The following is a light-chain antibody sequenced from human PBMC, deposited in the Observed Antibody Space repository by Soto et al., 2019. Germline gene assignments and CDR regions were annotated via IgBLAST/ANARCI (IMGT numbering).Light chain of an antibody. V-gene: IGKV3-15*01. J-gene: IGKJ4*01. Sequence: EIVMTQSPATLSVSPGERATLSCRASQSVYSNLAWYQQKPGQAPRLLIYHASTRATGIPVRFSGGGSGTEFTLTISSLQSEDFAVYYCQQYTKWPLTFGGGTKVEIK. CDR1: QSVYSN. CDR3: QQYTKWPLT. CDR2: HAS.